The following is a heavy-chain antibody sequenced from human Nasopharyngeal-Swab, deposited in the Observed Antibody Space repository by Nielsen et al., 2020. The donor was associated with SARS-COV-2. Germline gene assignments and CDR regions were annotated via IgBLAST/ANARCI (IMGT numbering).Heavy chain of an antibody. Sequence: WRRQSPGKGLEWIGYLYYSGSTNYNPSLKSRGTISVDTSKNQFSLKLSSVTAADTAVYYCARGDSSGWAFDYWGQGTLVTVSS. CDR2: LYYSGST. J-gene: IGHJ4*02. V-gene: IGHV4-59*08. CDR3: ARGDSSGWAFDY. D-gene: IGHD6-19*01.